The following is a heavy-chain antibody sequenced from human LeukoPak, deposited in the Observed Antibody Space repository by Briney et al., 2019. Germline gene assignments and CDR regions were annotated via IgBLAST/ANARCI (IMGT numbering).Heavy chain of an antibody. D-gene: IGHD6-13*01. V-gene: IGHV4-34*01. CDR1: GGSFSGFY. J-gene: IGHJ4*02. CDR3: ARSSSWYSLVY. Sequence: PSETLSLTCAVYGGSFSGFYSSWIRQPPGKGLEWIGEINHSGSTNYNPSLKSRVTISVDTSKNQFSLKLSSVTAADTAVYYCARSSSWYSLVYWGQGTLVTVSS. CDR2: INHSGST.